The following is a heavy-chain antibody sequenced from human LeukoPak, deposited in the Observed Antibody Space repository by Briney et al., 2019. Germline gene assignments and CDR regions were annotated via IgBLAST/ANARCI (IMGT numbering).Heavy chain of an antibody. CDR3: TTVMWVY. D-gene: IGHD1-26*01. CDR2: INANGGST. CDR1: GFTFDNYG. V-gene: IGHV3-20*04. Sequence: GGSLRLSCAASGFTFDNYGMSWVRQVPGKGLEWVSSINANGGSTAYADSVRGRFTISRDNSKNTPYLQMNSLKTEDTAVYYCTTVMWVYWGQGTLVTVSS. J-gene: IGHJ4*02.